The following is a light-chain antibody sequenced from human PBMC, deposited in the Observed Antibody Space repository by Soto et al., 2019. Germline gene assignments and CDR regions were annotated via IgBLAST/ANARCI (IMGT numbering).Light chain of an antibody. CDR2: DAS. CDR3: QQYDHLPRT. Sequence: DIQLTQSLSSRSASVLVRGTTTCQASQGITNSLDWYQQKPGKAPNLLIYDASNLDAGVPSRFSGSGSGTYFTLTIRSLQPEDVATYYCQQYDHLPRTFGEGTKVDIK. CDR1: QGITNS. V-gene: IGKV1-33*01. J-gene: IGKJ4*01.